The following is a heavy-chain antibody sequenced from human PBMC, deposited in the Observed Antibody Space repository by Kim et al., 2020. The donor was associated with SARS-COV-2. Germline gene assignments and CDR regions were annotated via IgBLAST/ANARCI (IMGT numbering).Heavy chain of an antibody. V-gene: IGHV3-23*01. Sequence: GGSLRLSCTASGFTFSTYAMSWVRQAPGKGLEWVSTLTNTGATTYYADSVKGRFTISRDNSKNTLYLQMNSLRAEDTAVYYCAKIQGPRYDYMDVWGKGT. J-gene: IGHJ6*03. CDR3: AKIQGPRYDYMDV. CDR1: GFTFSTYA. CDR2: LTNTGATT.